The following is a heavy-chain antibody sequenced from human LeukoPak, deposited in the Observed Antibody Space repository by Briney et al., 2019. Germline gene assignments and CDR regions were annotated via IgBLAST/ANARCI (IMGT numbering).Heavy chain of an antibody. CDR2: ISYDGSNK. CDR3: ARDTSGSLYYYYGMDV. CDR1: GFTFSSYA. V-gene: IGHV3-30-3*01. D-gene: IGHD6-13*01. Sequence: GGSLRLSCAASGFTFSSYAMRWVRQAPGKGLEWVAVISYDGSNKYYADSVKGRFTISRDNSKNTLYLQMNSLRAEDTAVYYCARDTSGSLYYYYGMDVWGQGTTVTVSS. J-gene: IGHJ6*02.